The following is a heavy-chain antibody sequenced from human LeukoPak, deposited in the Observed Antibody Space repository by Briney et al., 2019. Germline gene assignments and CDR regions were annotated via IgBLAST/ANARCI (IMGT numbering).Heavy chain of an antibody. Sequence: SETLSLTCTVSGGSISSYYWSRIRQPPGKGLEWIGYIYYSGSTNYNPSLKSRDTISVDTSKNQFSLKLSSVTAADTAVYYCAKLADYYGDYLVDPWGQGTLVTVSS. CDR2: IYYSGST. J-gene: IGHJ5*02. D-gene: IGHD4-17*01. CDR1: GGSISSYY. V-gene: IGHV4-59*01. CDR3: AKLADYYGDYLVDP.